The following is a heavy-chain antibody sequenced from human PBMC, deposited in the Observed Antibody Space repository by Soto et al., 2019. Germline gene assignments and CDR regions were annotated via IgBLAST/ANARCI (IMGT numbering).Heavy chain of an antibody. CDR3: TTGHLRLERQAGDY. D-gene: IGHD1-1*01. Sequence: GVLRLSCAASGFTFSNAWMNWVRQAPGKGLEWVGRIKSKTDGGTTDYAAPVKGRFTISRDDSKNTLYLQMNSLKTEDTAVYYCTTGHLRLERQAGDYWGQGTLVTVSS. J-gene: IGHJ4*02. CDR1: GFTFSNAW. V-gene: IGHV3-15*07. CDR2: IKSKTDGGTT.